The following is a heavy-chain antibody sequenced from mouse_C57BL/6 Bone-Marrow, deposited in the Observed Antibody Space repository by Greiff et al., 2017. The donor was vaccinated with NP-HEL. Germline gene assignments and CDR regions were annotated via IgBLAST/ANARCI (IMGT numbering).Heavy chain of an antibody. CDR3: ASELGAASY. CDR2: IHPNSGST. D-gene: IGHD3-3*01. V-gene: IGHV1-64*01. J-gene: IGHJ3*01. Sequence: QVQLQQPGAELVKPGASVKLSCKASGYTFTSYWMHWVQQRPGQGLEWIGMIHPNSGSTNYNEKFKSKATLTVDKSSSTAYMQLSSLTSEYSAVYYGASELGAASYWGQGTLVTVSA. CDR1: GYTFTSYW.